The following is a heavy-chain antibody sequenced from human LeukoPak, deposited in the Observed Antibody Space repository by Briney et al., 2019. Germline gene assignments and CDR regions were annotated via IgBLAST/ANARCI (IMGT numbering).Heavy chain of an antibody. CDR1: GYPFISFG. V-gene: IGHV1-18*01. J-gene: IGHJ4*02. Sequence: GASVKVSCKAAGYPFISFGISWARQAPGQGLEWMGWISAYNGKTEFAQRFQDRVTMTTDTSTSTAYMELSSLRSEDTAVYYCAREGRYYDILTGYAVSYYFDYWGQGTLVTVSS. CDR2: ISAYNGKT. CDR3: AREGRYYDILTGYAVSYYFDY. D-gene: IGHD3-9*01.